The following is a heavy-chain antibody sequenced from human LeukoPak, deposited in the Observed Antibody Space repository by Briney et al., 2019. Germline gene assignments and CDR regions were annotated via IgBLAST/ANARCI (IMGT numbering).Heavy chain of an antibody. V-gene: IGHV3-21*01. J-gene: IGHJ3*02. CDR1: GFTFSSYA. CDR2: ISSSSSYI. Sequence: PGGSLRLSCAASGFTFSSYAMSWVRQAPGKGLEWVSSISSSSSYIYYADSVKGRFTISRDNAKNSLYLQMNSLRAEDTAVYYCAGATPFGDAFDIWGQGTMVTVSS. CDR3: AGATPFGDAFDI. D-gene: IGHD3-10*01.